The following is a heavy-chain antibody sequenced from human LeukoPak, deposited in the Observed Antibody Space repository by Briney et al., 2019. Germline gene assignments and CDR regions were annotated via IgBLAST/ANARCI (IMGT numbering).Heavy chain of an antibody. CDR2: ISSSSSYI. J-gene: IGHJ4*02. Sequence: YXXNXXRXAQGKGLEXVSSISSSSSYIYYADSVKGRFTISRDNAKNSLYLQMNSLRAQDTAVYYCARDSDYVPRDYWGQGTLVTVSS. CDR1: YX. V-gene: IGHV3-21*01. CDR3: ARDSDYVPRDY. D-gene: IGHD5-12*01.